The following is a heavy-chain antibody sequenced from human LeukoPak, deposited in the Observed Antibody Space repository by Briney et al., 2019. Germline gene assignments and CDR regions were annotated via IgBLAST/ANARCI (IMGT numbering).Heavy chain of an antibody. CDR2: IYYSGST. CDR1: GGSISSGGYY. CDR3: ARGGHYKTYPFFDY. V-gene: IGHV4-31*03. Sequence: PSETLSLSCTVSGGSISSGGYYWSWIRQHPGKGLEWIGYIYYSGSTYYNPSLKSRVTISVATSKNQFSLKLSSVTAADTAVYYCARGGHYKTYPFFDYWGQGTLVTVSS. D-gene: IGHD1-14*01. J-gene: IGHJ4*02.